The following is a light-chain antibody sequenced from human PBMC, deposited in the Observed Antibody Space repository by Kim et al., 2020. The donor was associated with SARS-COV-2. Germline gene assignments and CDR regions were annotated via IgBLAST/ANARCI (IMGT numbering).Light chain of an antibody. CDR2: GVS. V-gene: IGKV3-20*01. CDR3: QQYGTSPRS. Sequence: SPGETATLSCRASLSIISNYLAWYQQKPGQAPRLLVYGVSSRATGIPDRFSGSGSGTDFTLTIGGLEPEDSAVYFCQQYGTSPRSFGQGTRLEIK. J-gene: IGKJ5*01. CDR1: LSIISNY.